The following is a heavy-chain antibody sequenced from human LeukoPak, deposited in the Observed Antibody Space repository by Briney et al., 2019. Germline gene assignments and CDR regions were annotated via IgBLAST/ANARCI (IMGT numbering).Heavy chain of an antibody. CDR1: GYSFTSHW. D-gene: IGHD3-9*01. Sequence: EPLKNSRKGSGYSFTSHWIGWARPMPGEGLEWMGIISPGDYDTRYSPSFQGQGTISADKSISTAYLQWSSLKASDTAMYYCARRQGRYFDWLGPSYYIDYWGQGTLVTVSS. CDR3: ARRQGRYFDWLGPSYYIDY. V-gene: IGHV5-51*01. J-gene: IGHJ4*02. CDR2: ISPGDYDT.